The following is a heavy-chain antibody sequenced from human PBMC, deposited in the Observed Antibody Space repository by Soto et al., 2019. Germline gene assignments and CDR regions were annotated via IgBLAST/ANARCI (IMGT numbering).Heavy chain of an antibody. CDR3: AREAGGGVAHRYYYYYGMDV. V-gene: IGHV3-30-3*01. CDR1: GFTFSSYA. J-gene: IGHJ6*02. D-gene: IGHD3-16*01. Sequence: QVQLVESGGGVVQPGRSLRLSCAASGFTFSSYAMHWVRQAPGKGLEWVAVISYDGSNKYYADSVKGRFTISRDNSKNPLYLQMNSLRAEDTAVYYCAREAGGGVAHRYYYYYGMDVWGQGTTVTVSS. CDR2: ISYDGSNK.